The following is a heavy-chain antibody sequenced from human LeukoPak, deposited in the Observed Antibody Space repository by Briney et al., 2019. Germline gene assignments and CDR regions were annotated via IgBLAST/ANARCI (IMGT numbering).Heavy chain of an antibody. CDR1: GFTFSSYS. V-gene: IGHV3-21*04. J-gene: IGHJ4*02. CDR3: ARSLTIFDY. Sequence: GRSLRLSCAASGFTFSSYSMNWVRQAPGKGLEWVSSISSSSSYIYYADSVKGRFTISRDNAKNSLYLQMNSRRAEDTAVYFCARSLTIFDYWGQGTLVTVSS. D-gene: IGHD3-3*01. CDR2: ISSSSSYI.